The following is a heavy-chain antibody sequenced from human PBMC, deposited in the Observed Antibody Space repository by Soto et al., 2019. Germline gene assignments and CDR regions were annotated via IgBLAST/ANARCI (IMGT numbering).Heavy chain of an antibody. D-gene: IGHD2-2*01. V-gene: IGHV1-18*04. CDR1: GYTFTNYG. J-gene: IGHJ4*02. CDR3: ARAVYCTSTSCYHYLDQ. Sequence: ASVKVSCKASGYTFTNYGFSWVRQAPGTGLEWMGWISAYNCDTDSARNFQGRLTMTTDTSTTTVYMELMSLQSDDTAVYFCARAVYCTSTSCYHYLDQLCQGTLVTVSS. CDR2: ISAYNCDT.